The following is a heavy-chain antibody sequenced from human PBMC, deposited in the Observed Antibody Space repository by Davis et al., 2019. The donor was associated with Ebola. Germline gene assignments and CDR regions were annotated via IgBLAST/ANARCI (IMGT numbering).Heavy chain of an antibody. D-gene: IGHD6-6*01. CDR2: INPNSGGT. Sequence: ASVKVSCKASGYTFTSYYMHWVRQAPGQGLEWMGWINPNSGGTNYAQKFQGRVTMTRNTSISTAYMELSSLRSEDTAVYYCARDVYSSSSDYFDYWGQGTLVTVSS. CDR1: GYTFTSYY. CDR3: ARDVYSSSSDYFDY. J-gene: IGHJ4*02. V-gene: IGHV1-2*02.